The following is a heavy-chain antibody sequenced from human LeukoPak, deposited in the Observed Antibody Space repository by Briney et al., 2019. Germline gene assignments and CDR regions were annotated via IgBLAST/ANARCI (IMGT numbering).Heavy chain of an antibody. CDR2: INTNTGNP. D-gene: IGHD3-10*01. Sequence: ASVNVSCTASGYTFTSYAMNWVRQAPGQGLEWMGWINTNTGNPTYAQGFTGRFVFSLDTSVSTAYLQISSLKAEDTAVYYCASASYYYGSGSYYNPYFDYWGQGTLVTVSS. J-gene: IGHJ4*02. CDR3: ASASYYYGSGSYYNPYFDY. V-gene: IGHV7-4-1*02. CDR1: GYTFTSYA.